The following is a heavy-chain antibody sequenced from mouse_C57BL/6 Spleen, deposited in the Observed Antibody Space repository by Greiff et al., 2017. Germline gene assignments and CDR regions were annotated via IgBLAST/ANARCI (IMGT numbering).Heavy chain of an antibody. CDR1: GYPFTSSW. CDR2: FYPGNSET. CDR3: TRPYYGSSPAWFAY. J-gene: IGHJ3*01. V-gene: IGHV1-5*01. D-gene: IGHD1-1*01. Sequence: VQLQQSGTVLARPGASVKMSCKTSGYPFTSSWMPWVKQRPGRGREWIGAFYPGNSETSYNQKFKGKAKLTAVTSASTAYMELSSLTNEDSAVYYCTRPYYGSSPAWFAYWGQGTLVTVSA.